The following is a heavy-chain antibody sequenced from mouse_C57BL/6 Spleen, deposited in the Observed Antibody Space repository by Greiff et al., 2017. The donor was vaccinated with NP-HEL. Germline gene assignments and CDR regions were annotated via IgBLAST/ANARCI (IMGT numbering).Heavy chain of an antibody. J-gene: IGHJ3*01. V-gene: IGHV1-69*01. CDR1: GYTFTSYW. D-gene: IGHD2-5*01. CDR3: ARSYSNPFAY. Sequence: QVQLQQPGAELVMPGASVKLSCKASGYTFTSYWMHWVKQRPGQGLEWIGEIDPSDSYTNYNQKFKGKSTLTVDKSSSTAYMQLSSLTSEDSAVYYCARSYSNPFAYWGQRTLVTVSA. CDR2: IDPSDSYT.